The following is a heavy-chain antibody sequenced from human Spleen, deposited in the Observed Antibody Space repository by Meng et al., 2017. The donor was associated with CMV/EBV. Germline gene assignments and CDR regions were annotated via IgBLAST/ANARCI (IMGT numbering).Heavy chain of an antibody. CDR3: AREGSSNWFDP. CDR2: IYYSGST. CDR1: GGYISSGCYS. D-gene: IGHD6-6*01. Sequence: TVSGGYISSGCYSWRWLRPHPGQGLEWIGYIYYSGSTYYNPSLKSRVTISVDTSKNQFSLNLSSVTAADTAVYYCAREGSSNWFDPWGQGTLVTVSS. J-gene: IGHJ5*02. V-gene: IGHV4-31*03.